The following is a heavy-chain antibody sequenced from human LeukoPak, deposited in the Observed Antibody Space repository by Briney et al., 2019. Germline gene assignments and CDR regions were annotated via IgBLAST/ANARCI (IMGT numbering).Heavy chain of an antibody. D-gene: IGHD3-22*01. V-gene: IGHV3-23*01. CDR1: GFTFSSYA. CDR2: ISGSGGST. CDR3: AKGLTHYYDSSADY. Sequence: GGSLRLSCAASGFTFSSYAMSWVRQAPGKGLXXXXAISGSGGSTYYADSVKGRFTISRDNSKNTLYLQMNSLRAEDTAVYYCAKGLTHYYDSSADYWGQGTLVTVSS. J-gene: IGHJ4*02.